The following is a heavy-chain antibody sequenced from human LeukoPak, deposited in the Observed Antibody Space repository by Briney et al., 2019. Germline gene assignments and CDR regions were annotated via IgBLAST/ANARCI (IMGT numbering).Heavy chain of an antibody. D-gene: IGHD6-13*01. Sequence: GASVKDSCKASGYIFTTYYMHWVRQAPGQGLEWMGWINPYSGGTNYAQKVEGRVTMTRDTSISTVYMELSRLISDDTAVYYCARDGQYSSSSDWFDPWGQGTLVIVSS. V-gene: IGHV1-2*02. CDR1: GYIFTTYY. CDR3: ARDGQYSSSSDWFDP. CDR2: INPYSGGT. J-gene: IGHJ5*02.